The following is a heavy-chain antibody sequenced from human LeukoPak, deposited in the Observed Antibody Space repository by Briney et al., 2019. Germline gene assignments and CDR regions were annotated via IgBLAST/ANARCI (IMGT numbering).Heavy chain of an antibody. V-gene: IGHV3-21*01. CDR3: ARGDDYVWGSYRYTGIDY. Sequence: SGGSLRLSCAASEFTFSSYTMSWVRQAPGKGLEWVSPISSSSSYKYYADSVKGRFTISRDNAKNSLYLQMNSLRAEDTAVYYCARGDDYVWGSYRYTGIDYWGQGTLVTVSS. D-gene: IGHD3-16*02. CDR2: ISSSSSYK. CDR1: EFTFSSYT. J-gene: IGHJ4*02.